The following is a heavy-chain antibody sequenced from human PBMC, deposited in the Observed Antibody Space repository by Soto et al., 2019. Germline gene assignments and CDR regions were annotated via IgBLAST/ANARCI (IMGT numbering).Heavy chain of an antibody. V-gene: IGHV3-30*18. CDR2: ISSNVSKK. CDR1: GFTFSSYA. CDR3: AKDSGAFDI. J-gene: IGHJ3*02. Sequence: QVQLVESGGGVVQPGRSLRLSCTASGFTFSSYAMRWVRQAPGKGLEWVAVISSNVSKKYYADSLKGRFTISRDKYKTTLYLQMNSLRAEDTAVYYCAKDSGAFDIWGQGTMVTVSS. D-gene: IGHD1-26*01.